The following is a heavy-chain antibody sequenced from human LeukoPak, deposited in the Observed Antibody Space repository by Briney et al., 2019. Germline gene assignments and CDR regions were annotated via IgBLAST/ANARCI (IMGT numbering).Heavy chain of an antibody. J-gene: IGHJ4*02. D-gene: IGHD3-10*01. Sequence: GGALRLSCAASGFTFGSHAMSWVRQAPGKGVEWVSTFSNIGSTYYADSVKGRFTISRDNSQNSLYLKMNSRRAEATAVYYCARDCWDYGSGSYCGIDYWGQGTLVTVSS. CDR1: GFTFGSHA. CDR2: FSNIGST. V-gene: IGHV3-21*03. CDR3: ARDCWDYGSGSYCGIDY.